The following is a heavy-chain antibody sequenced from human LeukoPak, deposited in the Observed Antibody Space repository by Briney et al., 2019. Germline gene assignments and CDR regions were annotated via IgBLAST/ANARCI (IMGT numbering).Heavy chain of an antibody. D-gene: IGHD3-22*01. J-gene: IGHJ3*02. CDR2: IYYSGST. Sequence: SETLSLTCTVSGGSISSSSYYWGWIRQPPGKGLEWIGYIYYSGSTNYNPSLKSRVTISVDTSKNQFSLKLSSVTAADTAVYYCARGLAYYYDSSGYPDDAFDIWGQGTMVTVSS. CDR1: GGSISSSSYY. V-gene: IGHV4-61*05. CDR3: ARGLAYYYDSSGYPDDAFDI.